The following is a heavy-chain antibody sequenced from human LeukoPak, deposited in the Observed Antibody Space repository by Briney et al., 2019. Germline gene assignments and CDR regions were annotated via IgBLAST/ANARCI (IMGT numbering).Heavy chain of an antibody. D-gene: IGHD3-22*01. CDR2: INPNSGGT. CDR3: ARIGYDSSGYYLGWFDP. V-gene: IGHV1-2*02. CDR1: GYTFTGYY. Sequence: GASVKVFCKASGYTFTGYYMHWVRQAPGQGLEWMGWINPNSGGTNYAQKFQGRVTMTRDTSISTAYMELSRLRSDDTAVYYCARIGYDSSGYYLGWFDPWGQGTLVTVSS. J-gene: IGHJ5*02.